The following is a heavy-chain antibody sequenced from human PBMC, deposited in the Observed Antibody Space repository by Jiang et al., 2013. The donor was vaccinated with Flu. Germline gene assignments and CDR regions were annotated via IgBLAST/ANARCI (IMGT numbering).Heavy chain of an antibody. V-gene: IGHV6-1*01. J-gene: IGHJ4*02. D-gene: IGHD3-22*01. Sequence: SNSAAWNWIRQSPSRGLEWLGRTYYRSKWYNDYAVSVKSRITINPDTSKNQFSLQLNSVTPEDTAVYYCARTYYYDSSGYSGFDYWGQGTLVTVSS. CDR2: TYYRSKWYN. CDR1: SNSAA. CDR3: ARTYYYDSSGYSGFDY.